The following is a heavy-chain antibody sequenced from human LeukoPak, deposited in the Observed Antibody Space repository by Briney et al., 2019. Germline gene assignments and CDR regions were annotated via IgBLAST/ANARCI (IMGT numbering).Heavy chain of an antibody. Sequence: TSETLSLTCTVSGGSISSYYWSWIRQPPGKGLEWIGYIYYSGSTNYNPSLKSRVTISVDTSKNQFSLKLSSVTAADTAVYYCARDRYSSSWFNWFDPWAREPWSPSPQ. V-gene: IGHV4-59*01. CDR2: IYYSGST. CDR1: GGSISSYY. J-gene: IGHJ5*02. CDR3: ARDRYSSSWFNWFDP. D-gene: IGHD6-13*01.